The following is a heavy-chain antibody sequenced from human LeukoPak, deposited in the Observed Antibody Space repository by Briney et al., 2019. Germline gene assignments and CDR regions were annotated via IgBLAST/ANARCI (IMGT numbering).Heavy chain of an antibody. V-gene: IGHV1-46*01. J-gene: IGHJ6*03. CDR2: INPSGGST. D-gene: IGHD6-19*01. CDR3: ARLMAGGYYYMDV. Sequence: ASVKVSCKASGYTFTSYYMHWVRQAPGQGLEWMGIINPSGGSTSYAQKFRGRVTMTRDTSISTAYMELSRLRSDDTAVYYCARLMAGGYYYMDVWGKGTTVTVSS. CDR1: GYTFTSYY.